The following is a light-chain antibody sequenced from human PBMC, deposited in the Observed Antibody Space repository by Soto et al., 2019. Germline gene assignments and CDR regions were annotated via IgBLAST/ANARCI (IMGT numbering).Light chain of an antibody. Sequence: EIEMTQSPATLSVSPGEGATLSCRASQSVRDRLAWYQQKPGQAPRPLIYSVSTRATGIPARFSGSGSGTDFTLTISSLQPEDFAVYFCQQYYDWPPYTFGQGTKLEFK. CDR1: QSVRDR. V-gene: IGKV3-15*01. CDR3: QQYYDWPPYT. J-gene: IGKJ2*01. CDR2: SVS.